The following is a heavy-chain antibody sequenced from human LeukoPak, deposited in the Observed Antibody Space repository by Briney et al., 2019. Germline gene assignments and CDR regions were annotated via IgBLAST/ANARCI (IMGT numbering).Heavy chain of an antibody. D-gene: IGHD3-10*02. CDR2: IIPIFGTA. V-gene: IGHV1-69*13. J-gene: IGHJ4*02. CDR3: VIPPSVRGTGY. CDR1: GGTFSSYA. Sequence: GASVTVSCTASGGTFSSYAISWVRQAPGQGLEWMGGIIPIFGTANYAQKFQGRVTITADESTSTAYMELSSLRSEDTAVYYCVIPPSVRGTGYWGQGTLVTVSS.